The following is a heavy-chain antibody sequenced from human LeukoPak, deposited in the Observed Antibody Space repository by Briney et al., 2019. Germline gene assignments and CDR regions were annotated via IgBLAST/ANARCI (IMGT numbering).Heavy chain of an antibody. Sequence: GGSLRLSCEVSGFTLSSYEMNWVRQAPGKGLEWVSYISTTGNTMYYAGSVKGRFTISRDNAKNSLYLQMNSLRAEDTAVYYCANYEGSYNSAKFDPWGQGTLVTVSS. V-gene: IGHV3-48*03. CDR1: GFTLSSYE. J-gene: IGHJ5*02. CDR3: ANYEGSYNSAKFDP. D-gene: IGHD3-10*01. CDR2: ISTTGNTM.